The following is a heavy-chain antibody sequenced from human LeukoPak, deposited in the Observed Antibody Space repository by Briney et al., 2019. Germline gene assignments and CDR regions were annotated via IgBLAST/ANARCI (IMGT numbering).Heavy chain of an antibody. D-gene: IGHD3-10*01. CDR3: ARSVMSRGLYS. Sequence: GGSLKLSWAASGFTVSSYYMSWVRQAPGKGLEWVSVIYSDGTTYYADSVKGRFTISRDNSENTLYLQMNSLRAEDTAVYYCARSVMSRGLYSWGQGTLVTVSS. CDR2: IYSDGTT. CDR1: GFTVSSYY. J-gene: IGHJ4*02. V-gene: IGHV3-53*01.